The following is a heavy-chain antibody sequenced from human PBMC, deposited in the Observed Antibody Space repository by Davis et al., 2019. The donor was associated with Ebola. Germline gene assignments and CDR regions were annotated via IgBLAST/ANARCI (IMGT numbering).Heavy chain of an antibody. D-gene: IGHD6-6*01. CDR2: INAGNGNT. J-gene: IGHJ6*02. CDR3: ARGSSKADYYGMDV. CDR1: GYTFTSYA. Sequence: AASVKVSCKASGYTFTSYAMHWVRQAPGQRLEWMGWINAGNGNTKYSQKFQGRVTITRATSASTAYMELSSLRSEDTAVYYCARGSSKADYYGMDVGGQGTTVTVSS. V-gene: IGHV1-3*01.